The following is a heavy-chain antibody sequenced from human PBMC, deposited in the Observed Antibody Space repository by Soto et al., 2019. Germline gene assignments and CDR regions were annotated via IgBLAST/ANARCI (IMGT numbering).Heavy chain of an antibody. J-gene: IGHJ4*02. CDR3: ARGTGGATSSVKHQFDY. CDR1: GFIFGNFW. CDR2: IKQDGSEK. V-gene: IGHV3-7*01. Sequence: EVQLVESGGGLVQPGGSLRLSCAGSGFIFGNFWMTWVRQAPGKGLEWVANIKQDGSEKYYVDSVKGRFTISRDNVKNSLYLHMNSLRSEDTAVYYCARGTGGATSSVKHQFDYWGQGTLVPVSS. D-gene: IGHD1-26*01.